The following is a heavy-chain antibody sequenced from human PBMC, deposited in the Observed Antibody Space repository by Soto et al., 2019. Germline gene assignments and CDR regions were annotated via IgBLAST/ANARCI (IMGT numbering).Heavy chain of an antibody. CDR3: ARDENIVVVVAATPGGY. Sequence: ASVKVSCKASGYTFTGYYMHWVRQAPGQGLEWMGWINPNSGGTNYAQKFQGRVTMTRDTSISTACMELSRLRSDDTAVYYCARDENIVVVVAATPGGYWGQGTLVTVSS. V-gene: IGHV1-2*02. CDR2: INPNSGGT. CDR1: GYTFTGYY. D-gene: IGHD2-15*01. J-gene: IGHJ4*02.